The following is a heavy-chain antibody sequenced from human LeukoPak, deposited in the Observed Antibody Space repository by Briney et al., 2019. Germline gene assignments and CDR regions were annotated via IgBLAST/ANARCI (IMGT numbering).Heavy chain of an antibody. CDR1: GGTFSSYA. CDR2: IIPIFGTA. Sequence: SVTVSCKASGGTFSSYAISWVRQAPGQGLEWMGGIIPIFGTANYAQKFQGRVTITADKSTSTAYMELSSLRSEDTAVYYCARVGDDCSSTSCTTYNWFDPWARQPWSPSPQ. J-gene: IGHJ5*02. D-gene: IGHD2-2*01. CDR3: ARVGDDCSSTSCTTYNWFDP. V-gene: IGHV1-69*06.